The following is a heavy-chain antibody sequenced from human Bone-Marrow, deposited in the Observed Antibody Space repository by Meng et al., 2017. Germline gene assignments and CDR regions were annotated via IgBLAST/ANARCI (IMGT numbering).Heavy chain of an antibody. CDR2: VSWNSGTL. J-gene: IGHJ5*02. CDR1: GFILDNYA. Sequence: GGSLRLSCEGSGFILDNYAMHWVRQVPGKGLEWVSGVSWNSGTLGYADSVKGRFTISRDNAKNSLYLQMNSLRAEDTALYYCAKAPSLGLSFGWFDPWGQGTLVT. CDR3: AKAPSLGLSFGWFDP. V-gene: IGHV3-9*01. D-gene: IGHD3-16*02.